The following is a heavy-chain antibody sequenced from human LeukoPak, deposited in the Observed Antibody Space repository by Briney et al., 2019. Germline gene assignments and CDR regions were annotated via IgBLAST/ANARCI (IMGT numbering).Heavy chain of an antibody. CDR1: GYTFTGYY. V-gene: IGHV1-2*06. CDR2: INPNSGGT. J-gene: IGHJ4*02. D-gene: IGHD5-24*01. Sequence: ASVKVSCKASGYTFTGYYMHWVRQAPGQGLEWMGRINPNSGGTNYAQKFQGRVTMTRDTSISTAYMELSRLRSDDTAVYYCARGSRVRDGYNPPDYWGQGTLVTVSS. CDR3: ARGSRVRDGYNPPDY.